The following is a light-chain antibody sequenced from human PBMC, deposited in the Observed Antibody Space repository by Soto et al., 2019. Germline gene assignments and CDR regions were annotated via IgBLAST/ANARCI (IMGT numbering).Light chain of an antibody. CDR3: SSHTSSGTDV. J-gene: IGLJ1*01. V-gene: IGLV2-14*01. Sequence: QSSLTQPASVSGSPGQSITISCTGTSSDVGGYNYVSWYQQHPGKAPKLMIYDVSYRPLGVSNRFSGSKSGNTASLTISGLQAEDEADYYCSSHTSSGTDVFGTGTKLTVL. CDR1: SSDVGGYNY. CDR2: DVS.